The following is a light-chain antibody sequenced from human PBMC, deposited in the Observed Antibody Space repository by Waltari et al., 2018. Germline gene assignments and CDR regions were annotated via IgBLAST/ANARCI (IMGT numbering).Light chain of an antibody. CDR3: QQYSSSPLT. Sequence: EIVLTQSPGTLSLSPGERANLSCRASKSVNNYLDWFQQKPGQAPRLLIHGASSRATGIPDRISGSGSGTDFTLTISGLEPQDFAVYYCQQYSSSPLTFGPGTKVDIK. V-gene: IGKV3-20*01. J-gene: IGKJ3*01. CDR1: KSVNNY. CDR2: GAS.